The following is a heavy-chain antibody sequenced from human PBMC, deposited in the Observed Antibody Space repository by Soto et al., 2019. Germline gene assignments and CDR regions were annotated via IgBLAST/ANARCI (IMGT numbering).Heavy chain of an antibody. CDR1: GDTFTSYD. CDR2: VDPNGGGS. CDR3: ATWVDYGDFEGFDF. V-gene: IGHV1-2*04. J-gene: IGHJ4*02. Sequence: GASVKVSCKASGDTFTSYDFSWVRQAPGQGLEWMGWVDPNGGGSNSAQKFQGSVTMTWDTSITTAYLDLTRLTTNDTATYFCATWVDYGDFEGFDFWGQGTLVTVSS. D-gene: IGHD4-17*01.